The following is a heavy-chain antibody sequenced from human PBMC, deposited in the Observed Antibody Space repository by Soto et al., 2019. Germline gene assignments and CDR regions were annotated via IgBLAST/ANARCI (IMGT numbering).Heavy chain of an antibody. CDR1: GFSLSTSGVG. CDR2: IYWDDDK. J-gene: IGHJ4*02. D-gene: IGHD6-6*01. Sequence: QITLKESGPTLVKPTQTLTLTCTFSGFSLSTSGVGVGWIRHPPGKALDWLALIYWDDDKRYSPSLRSRLTITNDTSKNQVGLTMTNMDPVDTATYYCEHRREYRGGLGNFDYWVQGTLVTVSS. CDR3: EHRREYRGGLGNFDY. V-gene: IGHV2-5*02.